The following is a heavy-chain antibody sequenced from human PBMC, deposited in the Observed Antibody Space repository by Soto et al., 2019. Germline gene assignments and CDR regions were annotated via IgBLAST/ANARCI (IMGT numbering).Heavy chain of an antibody. CDR3: ARGPGGPDGPADS. Sequence: GGSLRLSCAASGFTFSSYAMHWVRQAPGKGLEWVAVISYDGSNKYYADSVKGRFTISRDNSKNTLYLQMSSLRSEDTAVYYCARGPGGPDGPADSCDQETLVTVAS. V-gene: IGHV3-30-3*01. CDR2: ISYDGSNK. D-gene: IGHD2-15*01. J-gene: IGHJ4*02. CDR1: GFTFSSYA.